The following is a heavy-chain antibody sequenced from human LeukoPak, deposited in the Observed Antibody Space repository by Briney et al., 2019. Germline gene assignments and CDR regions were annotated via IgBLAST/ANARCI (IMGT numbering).Heavy chain of an antibody. CDR2: IYDSGST. Sequence: SETLSLTCTVSGGSISSYYWSWIRQPPGKGLEWIGYIYDSGSTNYNPSLKSRVTISVDTSKNQFSLNLSSVTAADTAVYYCAGGSGWPHFGYWGQGALVTVSS. CDR1: GGSISSYY. CDR3: AGGSGWPHFGY. D-gene: IGHD6-19*01. V-gene: IGHV4-59*01. J-gene: IGHJ4*02.